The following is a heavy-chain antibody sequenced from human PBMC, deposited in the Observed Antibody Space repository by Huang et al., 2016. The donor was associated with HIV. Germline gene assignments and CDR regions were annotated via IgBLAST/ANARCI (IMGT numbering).Heavy chain of an antibody. CDR3: ARGRGIAVAGLDY. Sequence: QVRLVESGGGVVQPGRSLRLACAASGFTFSAFAIHWVRQAAGKGLDWVAVILYDGSNKYYADSVKGRFTISRDNSKNTLYLQMNSLRGEDTAVYYCARGRGIAVAGLDYWGQGTLVTVSS. CDR1: GFTFSAFA. J-gene: IGHJ4*02. CDR2: ILYDGSNK. D-gene: IGHD6-19*01. V-gene: IGHV3-30-3*01.